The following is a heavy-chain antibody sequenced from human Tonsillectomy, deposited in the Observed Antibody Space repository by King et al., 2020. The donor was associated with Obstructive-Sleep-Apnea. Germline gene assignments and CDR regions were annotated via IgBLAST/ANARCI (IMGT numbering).Heavy chain of an antibody. CDR3: TTDPRD. Sequence: VQLVESGGGLVKPGGSLRLSFEASGFTFSKTWMSWVRQAPGKGLEWIGRIKSKNDCGTIDYAEPVKGRFIISRDDSESTVYLQMNSLKTEDTAVYYCTTDPRDWGQGTLVTVSA. CDR2: IKSKNDCGTI. V-gene: IGHV3-15*01. J-gene: IGHJ4*02. D-gene: IGHD3-10*01. CDR1: GFTFSKTW.